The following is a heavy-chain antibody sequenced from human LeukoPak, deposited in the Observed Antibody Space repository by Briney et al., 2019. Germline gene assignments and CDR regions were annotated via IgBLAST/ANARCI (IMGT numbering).Heavy chain of an antibody. D-gene: IGHD2-15*01. CDR2: ISVSGDTT. Sequence: GGSLRLSCAASGFTFSSYAMSWVRQAPGKGLEWVSCISVSGDTTYYVGSVRGRFTISRDNSKNTLYLQMNSLRAEDTAAYYCAKGRGSSCYHDMDVWGQGTTVTVSS. CDR1: GFTFSSYA. CDR3: AKGRGSSCYHDMDV. V-gene: IGHV3-23*01. J-gene: IGHJ6*02.